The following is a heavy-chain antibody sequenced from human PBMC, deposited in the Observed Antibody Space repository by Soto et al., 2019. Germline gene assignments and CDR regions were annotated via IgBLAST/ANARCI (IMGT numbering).Heavy chain of an antibody. D-gene: IGHD3-22*01. Sequence: HPGGSLRLSCAASGFTFSSYSMNWVRQAPGKGLEWVSYISSSSSTIYYADSVKGRFTISRDNAKNSLYLQMNSLRDEDTAVYYCARDQVDSMIVVQNDAFDIWGQGTMVTVSS. CDR1: GFTFSSYS. CDR3: ARDQVDSMIVVQNDAFDI. J-gene: IGHJ3*02. V-gene: IGHV3-48*02. CDR2: ISSSSSTI.